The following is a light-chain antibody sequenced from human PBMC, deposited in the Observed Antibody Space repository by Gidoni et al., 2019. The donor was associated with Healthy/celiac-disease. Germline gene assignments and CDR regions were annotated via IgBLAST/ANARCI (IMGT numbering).Light chain of an antibody. V-gene: IGKV1-39*01. CDR3: QQDYSTPQT. CDR2: AAS. CDR1: QGISSY. Sequence: DIQMIQPPSSLSASAGDRVTITCRTSQGISSYLYWYQQKPGKAPELLIYAASSLQSGVPSRFSGSGSGTDFTLTISSLQPEDFATYYCQQDYSTPQTFGQGTKVEIK. J-gene: IGKJ1*01.